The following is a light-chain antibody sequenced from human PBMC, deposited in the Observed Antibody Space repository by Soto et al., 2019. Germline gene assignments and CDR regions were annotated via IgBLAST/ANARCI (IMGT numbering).Light chain of an antibody. J-gene: IGLJ2*01. CDR1: SSDVGSYNL. Sequence: LTQPASVSGSPGQSITISCTGTSSDVGSYNLVSWYQQHPGKAPKLMIYEGSKRPSGVSNRFSGSKSGNTASLTISGLQAEDEADYYCCSYAGSRVFGGGTKLTVL. V-gene: IGLV2-23*01. CDR2: EGS. CDR3: CSYAGSRV.